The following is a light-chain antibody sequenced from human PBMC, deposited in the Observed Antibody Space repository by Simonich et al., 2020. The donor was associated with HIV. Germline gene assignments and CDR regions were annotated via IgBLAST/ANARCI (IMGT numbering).Light chain of an antibody. J-gene: IGKJ3*01. V-gene: IGKV2D-29*02. CDR2: EIF. Sequence: EIVMTQTALSLSVTPGQPASISCKSSQSLLHSDGRTYLYWYLQKPGQSPQPLIYEIFNRFSGVPDRFSGSGSGTDFTLKISRVEAEDVGVYYCMQNIQLPPTFGPGTKVDIK. CDR3: MQNIQLPPT. CDR1: QSLLHSDGRTY.